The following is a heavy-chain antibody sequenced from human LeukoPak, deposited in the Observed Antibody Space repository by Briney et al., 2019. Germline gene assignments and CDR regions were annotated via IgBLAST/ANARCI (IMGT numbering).Heavy chain of an antibody. D-gene: IGHD6-13*01. CDR1: GFSFKDYY. V-gene: IGHV3-11*01. J-gene: IGHJ4*02. Sequence: GGSLRLSCAASGFSFKDYYFSWIRQAPGKGLEWVSFINVNGGAMYYADFVKGRFTISRDNAKSSLYLEMNSLRVEDAAVYYCARGPRILAAGSYYFDYWGQGSLVTVSS. CDR3: ARGPRILAAGSYYFDY. CDR2: INVNGGAM.